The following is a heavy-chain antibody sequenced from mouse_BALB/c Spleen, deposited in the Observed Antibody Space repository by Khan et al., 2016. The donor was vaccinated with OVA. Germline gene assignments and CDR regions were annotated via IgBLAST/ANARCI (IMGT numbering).Heavy chain of an antibody. CDR1: GYTFTDYS. D-gene: IGHD1-1*01. Sequence: HTQSLLFEPELKKPGAKVKISCTTSGYTFTDYSTHFVKQAPGKGLKWMGWIHTETGEPTSADDFKERFALSLGTSASTAFLQINNHQNKDTATYFCARGKGFITRDWGQGTSVTVSS. J-gene: IGHJ4*01. V-gene: IGHV9-2-1*01. CDR2: IHTETGEP. CDR3: ARGKGFITRD.